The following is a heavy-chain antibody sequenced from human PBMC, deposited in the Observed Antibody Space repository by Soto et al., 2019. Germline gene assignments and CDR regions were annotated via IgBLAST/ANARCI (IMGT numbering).Heavy chain of an antibody. D-gene: IGHD3-3*01. V-gene: IGHV3-30*18. CDR3: AKDPRGSYDFWSGYYPGY. J-gene: IGHJ4*02. CDR1: GFTFSSYG. Sequence: GGSLRLSCAASGFTFSSYGMHWVRQAPGKGLERVAVISYDGSNKYYADSVKGRFTISRDNSKNTLYLQMNSLRAEDTAVYYCAKDPRGSYDFWSGYYPGYWGQGTLVTVSS. CDR2: ISYDGSNK.